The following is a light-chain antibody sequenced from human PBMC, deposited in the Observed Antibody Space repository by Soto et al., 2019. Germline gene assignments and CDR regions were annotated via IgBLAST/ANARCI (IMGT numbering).Light chain of an antibody. V-gene: IGLV2-14*01. Sequence: QSVLTQPASVSGSPGQSITISCTGTSSDVGGYNYASWYQQHPGTAHKLMIYDINNRPAGVSNRFSGSKSGNTASLTTSGLHAEDEADYYCTSDTSRSTQVFGTGTKLTVL. CDR3: TSDTSRSTQV. J-gene: IGLJ1*01. CDR2: DIN. CDR1: SSDVGGYNY.